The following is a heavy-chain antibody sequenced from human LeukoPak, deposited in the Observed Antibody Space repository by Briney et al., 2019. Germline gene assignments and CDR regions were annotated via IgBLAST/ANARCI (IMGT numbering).Heavy chain of an antibody. V-gene: IGHV3-23*01. CDR3: ATLPRGPTGYVGYGGEDY. D-gene: IGHD5-12*01. Sequence: PGGSLRLSCAASGFTFSIYAMTWVRQAPGKGLQWVSAITGSGGSTCYAESVKGRFTMSRDNSKNTLYLRMNGLRAEDTAVYYCATLPRGPTGYVGYGGEDYWGQGTLVTVSS. CDR2: ITGSGGST. CDR1: GFTFSIYA. J-gene: IGHJ4*02.